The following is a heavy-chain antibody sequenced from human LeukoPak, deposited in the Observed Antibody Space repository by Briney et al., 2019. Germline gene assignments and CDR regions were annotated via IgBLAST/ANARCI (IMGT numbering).Heavy chain of an antibody. CDR1: GFAFHAFD. CDR3: ATWAFYHGLDV. D-gene: IGHD1-26*01. Sequence: PGGSQTLSCAASGFAFHAFDMHWVRQAPGKGLEWVSLINSVGTKTYYADSVRGRFTISRDNSKNSLYLQMNSLRTEDTALYYCATWAFYHGLDVWGQGTTVTISS. J-gene: IGHJ6*02. CDR2: INSVGTKT. V-gene: IGHV3-43*02.